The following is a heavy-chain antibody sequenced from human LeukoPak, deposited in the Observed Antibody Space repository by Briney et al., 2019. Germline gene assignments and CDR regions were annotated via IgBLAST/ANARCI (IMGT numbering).Heavy chain of an antibody. V-gene: IGHV4-39*01. D-gene: IGHD2-21*02. CDR2: VFCDGST. J-gene: IGHJ3*01. CDR3: AKRVDTDGSDLKGSFAV. Sequence: SETLSLPCTFSVDSVRINFWGWVRQPPGRALEGIGSVFCDGSTFYNPSLKSRVTMSVDTSKNQFSLKLTSVTAADTAIYYCAKRVDTDGSDLKGSFAVWGQGTMVTVS. CDR1: VDSVRINF.